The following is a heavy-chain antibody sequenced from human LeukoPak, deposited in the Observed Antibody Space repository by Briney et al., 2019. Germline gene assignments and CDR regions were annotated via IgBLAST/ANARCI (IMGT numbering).Heavy chain of an antibody. J-gene: IGHJ4*02. CDR1: GVSTTNGIYC. CDR3: ARHTEYNSGWHFYLDH. D-gene: IGHD6-19*01. Sequence: SETLSLTXTVSGVSTTNGIYCWAWIRQPPGKGLEWIGSVHNVGSTYYNLSLRSRVTMSIDTSKNQFSLRLNSVTAADTAVYYCARHTEYNSGWHFYLDHWGQGILVTVSS. CDR2: VHNVGST. V-gene: IGHV4-39*01.